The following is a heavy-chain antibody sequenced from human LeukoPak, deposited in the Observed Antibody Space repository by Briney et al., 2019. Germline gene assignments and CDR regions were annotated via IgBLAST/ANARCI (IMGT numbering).Heavy chain of an antibody. CDR1: GFTFSNYG. Sequence: GGSLRLSCAASGFTFSNYGMFWVRQAPGQGLEWVAIIQYDGSKEYYADSVKGRLTISRDNSKNMVYLQMNSLRAEDTAVYYCAKDEYGSSSYYFDYWGQGTLVTVSS. D-gene: IGHD6-13*01. CDR3: AKDEYGSSSYYFDY. CDR2: IQYDGSKE. J-gene: IGHJ4*02. V-gene: IGHV3-30*02.